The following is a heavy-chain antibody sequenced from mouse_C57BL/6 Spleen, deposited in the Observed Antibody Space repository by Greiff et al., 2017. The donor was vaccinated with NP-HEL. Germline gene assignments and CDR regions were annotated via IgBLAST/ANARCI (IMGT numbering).Heavy chain of an antibody. CDR1: GYTFTSYW. V-gene: IGHV1-69*01. Sequence: VQLQQPGAELVMPGASVKLSCKASGYTFTSYWMHWVKQRPGQGLEWIGGIDPSDSDTNYNQKFKGKSTLTVDKASSTAYMQLSSLTSEDSAVYYWARSVTTVGRDAWYFDVWGTGTTVTVSA. D-gene: IGHD1-1*01. J-gene: IGHJ1*03. CDR3: ARSVTTVGRDAWYFDV. CDR2: IDPSDSDT.